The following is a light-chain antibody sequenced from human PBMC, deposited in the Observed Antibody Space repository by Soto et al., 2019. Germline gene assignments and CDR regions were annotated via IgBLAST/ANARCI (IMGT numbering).Light chain of an antibody. Sequence: QSVLTQPPSASGTPGQRVTISCSGSSSNIGSNYVYWYQQLPGTAPKLLIYRNNQRPSGVPDRFSGSKSGTSASLAISGLRSEDEADYYYAAWDXXLVFGGGT. V-gene: IGLV1-47*01. J-gene: IGLJ2*01. CDR3: AAWDXXLV. CDR2: RNN. CDR1: SSNIGSNY.